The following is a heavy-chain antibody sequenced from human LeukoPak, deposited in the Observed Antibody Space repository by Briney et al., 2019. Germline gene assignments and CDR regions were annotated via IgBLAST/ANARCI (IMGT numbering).Heavy chain of an antibody. D-gene: IGHD6-6*01. CDR3: AKDNSPHHSSSSGGYFQH. V-gene: IGHV3-11*01. CDR2: IGPSGTTL. Sequence: PGGSLRLSCAASGFTFSDYLMSWVRQAPGKGLEWVSYIGPSGTTLYYADSVKGRFTISRDDAKNSLYLQMNSLRAEDTALYYCAKDNSPHHSSSSGGYFQHWGQGTLVTVSS. CDR1: GFTFSDYL. J-gene: IGHJ1*01.